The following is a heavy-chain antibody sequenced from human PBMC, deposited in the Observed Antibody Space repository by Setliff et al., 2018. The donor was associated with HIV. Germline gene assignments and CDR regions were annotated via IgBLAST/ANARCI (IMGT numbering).Heavy chain of an antibody. CDR1: GDTFTSHA. J-gene: IGHJ6*04. D-gene: IGHD2-15*01. CDR2: IIPIFGTP. Sequence: KVSCKASGDTFTSHAISWVRQAPGQGLEWMGGIIPIFGTPNYAQKFKGRLTITADESTSTVYMELSSLRSEDTAVYYCARDSRDIVVVIAPEPESYYYYGMDVWGEGTTVTVSS. V-gene: IGHV1-69*01. CDR3: ARDSRDIVVVIAPEPESYYYYGMDV.